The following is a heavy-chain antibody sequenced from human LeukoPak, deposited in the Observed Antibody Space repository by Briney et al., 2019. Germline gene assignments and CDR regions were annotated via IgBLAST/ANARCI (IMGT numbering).Heavy chain of an antibody. CDR2: INHSGST. CDR3: ARALSGGSGSYYTRRASDWFDP. J-gene: IGHJ5*02. V-gene: IGHV4-34*01. CDR1: GGSFSGYY. Sequence: PSETLSLTCAVYGGSFSGYYWSWIRQPPGKGLEWIGEINHSGSTNCNPSLKSRVTISVDTSKNQFSLKLSSVTAADTAVYYCARALSGGSGSYYTRRASDWFDPWGQGTLVTVSS. D-gene: IGHD3-10*01.